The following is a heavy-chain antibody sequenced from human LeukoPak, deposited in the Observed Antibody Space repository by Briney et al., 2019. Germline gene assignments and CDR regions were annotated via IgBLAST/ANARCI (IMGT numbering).Heavy chain of an antibody. J-gene: IGHJ3*02. CDR3: ARDKVPGIAAAGDAFDI. V-gene: IGHV3-30*04. Sequence: GGSLRLSCAASGFTFSSYAIHWVRQAPGKGLEWVAVISYDGSNKYYADSVKGRFTISRDNSKNTLYLQMNSLRAEDTAVYYCARDKVPGIAAAGDAFDIWGQGTMVTVSS. CDR1: GFTFSSYA. CDR2: ISYDGSNK. D-gene: IGHD6-13*01.